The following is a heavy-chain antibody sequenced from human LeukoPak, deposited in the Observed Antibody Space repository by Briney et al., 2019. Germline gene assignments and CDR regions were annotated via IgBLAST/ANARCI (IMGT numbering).Heavy chain of an antibody. D-gene: IGHD2-2*01. CDR2: ISSSSSYI. V-gene: IGHV3-21*01. Sequence: GGSLRLSCAASGFTFSSYSMNWVRQAPGKGLEWVSSISSSSSYIYYADSVKGRFTISRDNAKNSLYLQMNSLRAEDTAVYYCARGNLLEPAAVRSTDNYYYMDVWGKGTTVTVSS. J-gene: IGHJ6*03. CDR3: ARGNLLEPAAVRSTDNYYYMDV. CDR1: GFTFSSYS.